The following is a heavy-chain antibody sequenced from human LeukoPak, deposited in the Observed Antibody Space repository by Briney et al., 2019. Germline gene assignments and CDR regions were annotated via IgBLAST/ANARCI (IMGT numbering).Heavy chain of an antibody. CDR3: AKETTVVTRASDI. CDR1: GFTFDDYA. V-gene: IGHV3-9*01. J-gene: IGHJ3*02. CDR2: ISWNSGSI. Sequence: GGSLRLSCAASGFTFDDYAMHWVRQAPGKGLEWVSGISWNSGSIGYADSVKGRFTISRDNAKNSLYLQMNSLRAEDTALYYCAKETTVVTRASDIWGQGTMVTVSS. D-gene: IGHD4-23*01.